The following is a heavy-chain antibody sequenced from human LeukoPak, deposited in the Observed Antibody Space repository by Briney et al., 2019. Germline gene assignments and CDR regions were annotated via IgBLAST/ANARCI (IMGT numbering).Heavy chain of an antibody. J-gene: IGHJ6*03. CDR1: GFTFSSYG. CDR2: ISGSGGST. Sequence: GGSLRLSCAASGFTFSSYGMSWVRQAPGKGLEWVSAISGSGGSTYYADSVKGRFTISRDNSKNTLYLRMNSLRAEDTAVYYCAKQGRDWLRDYYYYMDVWGKGTTVTISS. CDR3: AKQGRDWLRDYYYYMDV. V-gene: IGHV3-23*01. D-gene: IGHD3-9*01.